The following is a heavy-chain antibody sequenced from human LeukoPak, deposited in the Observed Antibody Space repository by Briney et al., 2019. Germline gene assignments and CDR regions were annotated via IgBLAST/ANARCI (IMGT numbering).Heavy chain of an antibody. CDR2: IHYTGAT. V-gene: IGHV4-34*01. CDR1: GGSITGYY. Sequence: SETLSLTCPVYGGSITGYYWSWIRQTPGRGLECVGEIHYTGATSYNPSLKSRATISTDTSKNQFSLRLSSVTAADTAVYYCARGNILTGYCFDFWGQGALVTVSS. CDR3: ARGNILTGYCFDF. J-gene: IGHJ4*02. D-gene: IGHD3-9*01.